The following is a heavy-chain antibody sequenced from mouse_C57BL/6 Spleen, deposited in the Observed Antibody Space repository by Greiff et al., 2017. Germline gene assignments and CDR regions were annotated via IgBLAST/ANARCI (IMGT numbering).Heavy chain of an antibody. CDR1: GFTFSSYG. CDR2: ISSGGSYT. J-gene: IGHJ2*01. CDR3: ARHGGFEY. Sequence: EVQLVESGGDLVKPGGSLKLSCAASGFTFSSYGMSWVRQTPDKRLEWVATISSGGSYTYYPDSVKGRFTISRDNAKNTLYLQMSSLKSEDTAMYYCARHGGFEYWGQGTTLTVAS. V-gene: IGHV5-6*01.